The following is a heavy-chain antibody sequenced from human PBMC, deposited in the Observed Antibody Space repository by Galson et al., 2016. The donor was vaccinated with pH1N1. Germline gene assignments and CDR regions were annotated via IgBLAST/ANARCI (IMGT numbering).Heavy chain of an antibody. Sequence: SLRLSCAASGFTFSSYAMTWVRQAPGKGLEWVSGISDSGNSRYYADSVKGRFTISRDNSKNTVYLQMNILRAEDTAVYYCAKGPRGVVVVAATHWGQGTLVTVSS. CDR2: ISDSGNSR. CDR3: AKGPRGVVVVAATH. CDR1: GFTFSSYA. V-gene: IGHV3-23*01. J-gene: IGHJ4*02. D-gene: IGHD2-15*01.